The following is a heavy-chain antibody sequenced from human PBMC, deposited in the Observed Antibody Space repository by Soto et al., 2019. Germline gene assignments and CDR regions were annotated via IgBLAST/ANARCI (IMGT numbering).Heavy chain of an antibody. Sequence: PGGSLRLSCAASGFIFSNAWMSWVRQAPGKGLEWVGRIKSKTNGGTTDYAAPVRGRFSISRDDSKNTLYLQMNSLKSEDTAVYYCTTDDPINRFWGQGTLVTVSS. V-gene: IGHV3-15*01. CDR3: TTDDPINRF. CDR2: IKSKTNGGTT. J-gene: IGHJ4*02. CDR1: GFIFSNAW.